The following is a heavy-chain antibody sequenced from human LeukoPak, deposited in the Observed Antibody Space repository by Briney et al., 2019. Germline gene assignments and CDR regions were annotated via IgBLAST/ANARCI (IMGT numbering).Heavy chain of an antibody. CDR2: IIPIFGTA. CDR3: ARALVGATLLGPYFDY. CDR1: GGTFSSYA. Sequence: ASVKVSCKASGGTFSSYAISWVRQAPGQGLEWMGGIIPIFGTANYAQKFQGRVTITTDESTSTAYMELSSLRSEDTAVYYCARALVGATLLGPYFDYWGQGTLVTVSS. V-gene: IGHV1-69*05. D-gene: IGHD1-26*01. J-gene: IGHJ4*02.